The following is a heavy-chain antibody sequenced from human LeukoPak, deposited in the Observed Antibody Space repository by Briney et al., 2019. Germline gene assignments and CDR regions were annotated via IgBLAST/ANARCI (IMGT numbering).Heavy chain of an antibody. CDR3: AREGDNWNYASGLYDY. V-gene: IGHV1-18*04. D-gene: IGHD1-7*01. J-gene: IGHJ4*02. CDR1: GYTFTGYY. Sequence: ASVKVSCKASGYTFTGYYMHWVRQAPGQGLEWMGWISAYNGNTNYAQKLQGRVTMTTDTSTSTAYMELRSLRSDDTAVYYCAREGDNWNYASGLYDYWGQGTLVTVSS. CDR2: ISAYNGNT.